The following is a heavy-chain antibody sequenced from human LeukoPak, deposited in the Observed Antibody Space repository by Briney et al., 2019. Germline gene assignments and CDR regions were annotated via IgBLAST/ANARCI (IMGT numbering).Heavy chain of an antibody. CDR3: AKDVKYNWNYPNWFDP. D-gene: IGHD1-7*01. CDR2: IRGSGGST. CDR1: GFTFNSYA. Sequence: GGSLRLSCTASGFTFNSYAMNWVRQAPGKGLEWVSTIRGSGGSTYYADSVKGRFTISRDNSKNTLYLQMNSLRAEDTAVYYCAKDVKYNWNYPNWFDPWGQGTLVTVSS. J-gene: IGHJ5*02. V-gene: IGHV3-23*01.